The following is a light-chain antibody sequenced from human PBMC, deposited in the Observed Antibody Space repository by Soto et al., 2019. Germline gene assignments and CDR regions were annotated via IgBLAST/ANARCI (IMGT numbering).Light chain of an antibody. CDR1: QSFSSSY. CDR2: GAS. Sequence: EIVLTQSPGTLSLSPGERATLSCRASQSFSSSYLAWYQQKPGQAPRLLIYGASSRATGIPDRFSGSWSGTDFTLTISSLGPEDFAVYYCQHYGSALFTFGPGTKVDVK. V-gene: IGKV3-20*01. J-gene: IGKJ3*01. CDR3: QHYGSALFT.